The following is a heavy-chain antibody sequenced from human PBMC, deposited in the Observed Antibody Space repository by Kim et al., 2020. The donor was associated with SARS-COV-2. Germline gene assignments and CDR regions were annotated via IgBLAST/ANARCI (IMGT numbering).Heavy chain of an antibody. CDR1: GFTFSSYG. Sequence: GGSLRLSCAASGFTFSSYGMHWVRQAPGKGLEWVAAISYDGSNKYYADSVKGRFTISRDNSKNTLYLQMNSLRAEDTAVYYCAKGRLYGSGSYANYFDYWGQGTLVPVSS. CDR2: ISYDGSNK. J-gene: IGHJ4*02. V-gene: IGHV3-30*18. CDR3: AKGRLYGSGSYANYFDY. D-gene: IGHD3-10*01.